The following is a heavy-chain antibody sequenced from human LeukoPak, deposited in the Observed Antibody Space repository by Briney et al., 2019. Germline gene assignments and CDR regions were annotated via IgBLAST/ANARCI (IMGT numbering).Heavy chain of an antibody. CDR3: AKGRQRLGDFDY. V-gene: IGHV3-23*01. CDR1: GFTFSSYA. D-gene: IGHD6-25*01. J-gene: IGHJ4*02. CDR2: ISGSGGST. Sequence: GGSLRLSCAASGFTFSSYAMSWVRQSPGKGLEWVSTISGSGGSTYYADSVKGRFTISRDNSKNTLYLQMNSLRAEDTAVYYCAKGRQRLGDFDYWGQGTLVTVSS.